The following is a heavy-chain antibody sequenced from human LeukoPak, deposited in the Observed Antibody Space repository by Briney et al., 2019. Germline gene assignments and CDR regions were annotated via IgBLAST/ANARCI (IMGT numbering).Heavy chain of an antibody. CDR3: ARIYDSSGYYYGAFGYFDY. CDR2: IYYSGST. D-gene: IGHD3-22*01. J-gene: IGHJ4*02. CDR1: GGSISSSSYY. Sequence: SETLSLTCTVSGGSISSSSYYWGWIRQPPGKGLEWIASIYYSGSTYYNPSLKSRVTISVDTSKNQFSLKLSSVTAADTAVYYCARIYDSSGYYYGAFGYFDYWGQGTLVTVSS. V-gene: IGHV4-39*01.